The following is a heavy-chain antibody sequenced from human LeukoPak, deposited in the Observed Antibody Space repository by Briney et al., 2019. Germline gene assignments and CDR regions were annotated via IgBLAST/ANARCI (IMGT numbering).Heavy chain of an antibody. V-gene: IGHV3-30*04. CDR3: ARGPQWLVHPIDY. J-gene: IGHJ4*02. CDR2: ISYDGSNK. CDR1: GFTFSSYA. Sequence: GGSLRLSCAASGFTFSSYAMHWVRQAPGKGLEWVAVISYDGSNKYYADSVKGRFTISRDNSKNTLYLQMNSLGAEDTAVYYCARGPQWLVHPIDYWGQGTLVTVSS. D-gene: IGHD6-19*01.